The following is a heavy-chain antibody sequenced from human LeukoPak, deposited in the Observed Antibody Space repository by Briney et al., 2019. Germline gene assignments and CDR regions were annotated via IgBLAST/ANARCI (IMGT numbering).Heavy chain of an antibody. V-gene: IGHV4-34*01. CDR1: GGSFSGYY. CDR2: INHSGST. J-gene: IGHJ4*02. D-gene: IGHD3-16*02. Sequence: PSETLSLTCAVYGGSFSGYYWSWIRQPPGKGLEWIGEINHSGSTNYNPSLKSRVTISVDTSKNQFSLKLSSVTAADTAVYYCARQLYRHDNGGDYWGQGTLVTVSS. CDR3: ARQLYRHDNGGDY.